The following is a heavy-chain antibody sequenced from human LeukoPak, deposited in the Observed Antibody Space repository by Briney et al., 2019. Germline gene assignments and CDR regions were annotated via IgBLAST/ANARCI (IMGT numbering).Heavy chain of an antibody. CDR3: AKDGYDGNGMDV. D-gene: IGHD3-3*01. CDR2: ISYDGSNK. V-gene: IGHV3-30*18. J-gene: IGHJ6*02. Sequence: PGGSLRLSCAASGFTFSSYDMHWARQAPGKGLEWVAVISYDGSNKYYADSVKGRFTISRDNSKNTLYLQMNSLRAEDTAVYYCAKDGYDGNGMDVWGQGTTVTVSS. CDR1: GFTFSSYD.